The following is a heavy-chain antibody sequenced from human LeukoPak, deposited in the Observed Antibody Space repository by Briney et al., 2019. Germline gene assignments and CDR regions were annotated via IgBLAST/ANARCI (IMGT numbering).Heavy chain of an antibody. CDR3: ARLGIAAAGEYYFDY. V-gene: IGHV3-64*01. J-gene: IGHJ4*02. CDR1: GFTFSSYA. CDR2: ISSNGGST. D-gene: IGHD6-13*01. Sequence: PGGSLRLSCAASGFTFSSYAMHWVRQAPGKGLEYVSAISSNGGSTYYANSVKGRFTISRDNSKNTLYLQMGSLRAEDMAVYYCARLGIAAAGEYYFDYWGQGTLVTVSS.